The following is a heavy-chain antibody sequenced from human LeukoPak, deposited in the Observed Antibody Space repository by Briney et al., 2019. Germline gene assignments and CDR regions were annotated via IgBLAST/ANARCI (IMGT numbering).Heavy chain of an antibody. D-gene: IGHD3-3*01. CDR2: IGTSSTTI. J-gene: IGHJ4*02. CDR1: GFTFSSYT. V-gene: IGHV3-48*01. Sequence: GGSLRLSCAASGFTFSSYTMNWVRQPPGKGLEWVSNIGTSSTTIYYADSVKGRFTISRDNSKNTLYLQMNSLRAEDTAVYYCARTLGYDFWSGPMGYWGQGTLVAVSS. CDR3: ARTLGYDFWSGPMGY.